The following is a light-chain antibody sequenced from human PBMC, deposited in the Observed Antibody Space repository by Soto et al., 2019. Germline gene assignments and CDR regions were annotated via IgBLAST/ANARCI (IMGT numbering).Light chain of an antibody. V-gene: IGKV1-27*01. CDR1: QGISTY. Sequence: DIQMTQSPSSLSASVGDRVTITCRASQGISTYLVWYQQKPGTVPKLLIFAASTLQSGVPSRFSGSGSGTDFTLTISSLQSEDFAVYYCQQYNNWPLYTFGQGTKLEIK. J-gene: IGKJ2*01. CDR2: AAS. CDR3: QQYNNWPLYT.